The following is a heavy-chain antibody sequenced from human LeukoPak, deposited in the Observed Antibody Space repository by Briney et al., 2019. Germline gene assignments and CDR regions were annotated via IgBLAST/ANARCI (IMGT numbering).Heavy chain of an antibody. D-gene: IGHD6-19*01. CDR3: ARALRGVAVAGTSYYFDY. Sequence: ASVKVSCKASGYTLTSYDINWVRQATGQGLEWMGWMNSNSGNTGYAQKFQGRVIMTRNTSISTAYMELSSLRSEDTAVYYCARALRGVAVAGTSYYFDYWGQGTLVTVSS. CDR2: MNSNSGNT. V-gene: IGHV1-8*01. CDR1: GYTLTSYD. J-gene: IGHJ4*02.